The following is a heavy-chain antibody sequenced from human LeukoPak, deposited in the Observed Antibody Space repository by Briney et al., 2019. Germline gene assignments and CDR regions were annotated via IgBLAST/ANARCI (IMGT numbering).Heavy chain of an antibody. CDR3: ARIPAASYIDY. CDR1: GGSISSSIYY. J-gene: IGHJ4*02. V-gene: IGHV4-39*07. D-gene: IGHD2-2*01. Sequence: SETLSLTCIVSGGSISSSIYYWAWVRQPPGKGLEWIGTVFYNGATQYSPSLRSRVTISIDTSTNQFSLKLTSVTAADTAVYYCARIPAASYIDYWGQGTLVTVSS. CDR2: VFYNGAT.